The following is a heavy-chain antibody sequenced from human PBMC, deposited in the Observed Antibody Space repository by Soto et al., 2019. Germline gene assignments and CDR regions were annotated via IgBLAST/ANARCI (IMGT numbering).Heavy chain of an antibody. CDR3: ARDGLQYYDSSGYYYVGWFDP. CDR2: SYYSGST. Sequence: SEVLSVSWTVAGASISEGGYYWRWLHQHPGKGREWIGYSYYSGSTYYNPSVKSRVTISVDTSKHQFSMKLSSVTAADTAVYYCARDGLQYYDSSGYYYVGWFDPWGQGTLVTVSS. V-gene: IGHV4-31*02. J-gene: IGHJ5*02. CDR1: GASISEGGYY. D-gene: IGHD3-22*01.